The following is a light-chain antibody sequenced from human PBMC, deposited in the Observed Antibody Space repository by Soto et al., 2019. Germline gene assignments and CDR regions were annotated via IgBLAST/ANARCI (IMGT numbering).Light chain of an antibody. CDR1: QTISSL. CDR2: KAS. Sequence: DIQMTQSPSTLSGSVGDRVTITCRASQTISSLLAWYQQKPGKAPKLLSYKASTLKSGVQSRFSGSGTGTEFPLTNISLQADDFATYYCQHYNGYSESFGHGTQVE. J-gene: IGKJ1*01. V-gene: IGKV1-5*03. CDR3: QHYNGYSES.